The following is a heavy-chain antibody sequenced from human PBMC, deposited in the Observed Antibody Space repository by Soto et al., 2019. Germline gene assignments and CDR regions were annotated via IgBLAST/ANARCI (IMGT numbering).Heavy chain of an antibody. D-gene: IGHD2-15*01. V-gene: IGHV1-69*01. CDR3: ARESPGYCSGGSCSDYYYGMDV. CDR2: IIPIFGTA. Sequence: QVQLVQSGAEVKKPGSSVKVSCKASGGTFSSYAISWVRQAPGQGLEWMGGIIPIFGTANYAQKFQCRVTITADESTSTAYMELSSLRSEDTAVYYCARESPGYCSGGSCSDYYYGMDVWGQGTTVTVSS. CDR1: GGTFSSYA. J-gene: IGHJ6*02.